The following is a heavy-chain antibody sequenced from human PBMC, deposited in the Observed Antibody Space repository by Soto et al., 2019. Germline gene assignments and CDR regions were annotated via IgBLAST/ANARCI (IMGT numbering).Heavy chain of an antibody. CDR2: IYNGVIT. J-gene: IGHJ4*02. D-gene: IGHD6-19*01. V-gene: IGHV4-61*01. CDR1: GASVSSGNHY. Sequence: ETLSLSCTVSGASVSSGNHYWSWIRQPPGKRLEWIGFIYNGVITNYSPSLKSRVSISADTSRNQFSLKVSSVTAADTAVYYCARGWDANSWGQGALVTVSS. CDR3: ARGWDANS.